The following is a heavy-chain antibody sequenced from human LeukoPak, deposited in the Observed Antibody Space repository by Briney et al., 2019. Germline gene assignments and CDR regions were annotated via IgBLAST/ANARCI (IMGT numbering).Heavy chain of an antibody. CDR3: ARGSGYSGYDYFDY. J-gene: IGHJ4*02. V-gene: IGHV3-30-3*01. CDR2: ISYDGSNK. CDR1: GFTFSSYA. Sequence: PGRSLRLSCAASGFTFSSYAMHWVRQAPGKGLEWVAVISYDGSNKYYADSVKGRFTISRDNSKNTLYLQMNSLRAEDTAVYYCARGSGYSGYDYFDYWGQGTLVTVSS. D-gene: IGHD5-12*01.